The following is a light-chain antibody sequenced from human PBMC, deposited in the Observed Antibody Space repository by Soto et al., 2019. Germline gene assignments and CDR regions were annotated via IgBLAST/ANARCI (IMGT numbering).Light chain of an antibody. CDR1: SSNIGAGYD. V-gene: IGLV1-40*01. Sequence: QSVLTPPPSVSGAPGQRVTISCTGSSSNIGAGYDVHWYQQLPGTAPKLLIYGNNNRPSGVPDRFSGSKSGTSASLAITGLQAEDEADYYCQSYDNSLSGSRVFGTGTKVTVL. J-gene: IGLJ1*01. CDR3: QSYDNSLSGSRV. CDR2: GNN.